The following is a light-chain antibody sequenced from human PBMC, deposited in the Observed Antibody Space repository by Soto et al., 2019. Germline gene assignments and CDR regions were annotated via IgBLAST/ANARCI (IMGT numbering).Light chain of an antibody. Sequence: DIQLTQSPSFLSASVGDRVTITCRASQGISSYLAWYQQPPGKAPKLLIYGASTLQRGVSSRFSGSGSGTEFTLTISSLQPEVFATYYCQHLNTYPRTFGQGTKLEVK. V-gene: IGKV1-9*01. CDR3: QHLNTYPRT. CDR1: QGISSY. J-gene: IGKJ2*01. CDR2: GAS.